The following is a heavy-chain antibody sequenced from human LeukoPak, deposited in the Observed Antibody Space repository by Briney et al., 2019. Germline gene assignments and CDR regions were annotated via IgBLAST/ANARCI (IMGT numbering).Heavy chain of an antibody. V-gene: IGHV3-21*01. Sequence: GGSLRLSCAASGFTFSSYSMNWVRQAPGKGLEWVSSISSSSSYIYYADSVRGRFTISRDNSKNTLYLLMTSLRADDTAVYYCANPTPWGQGTLVTVSS. J-gene: IGHJ4*02. CDR2: ISSSSSYI. CDR3: ANPTP. CDR1: GFTFSSYS.